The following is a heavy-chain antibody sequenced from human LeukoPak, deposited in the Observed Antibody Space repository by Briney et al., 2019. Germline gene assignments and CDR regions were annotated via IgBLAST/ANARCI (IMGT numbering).Heavy chain of an antibody. CDR2: ISSSSSTI. V-gene: IGHV3-48*01. CDR3: ARSFSYHYMDV. J-gene: IGHJ6*03. CDR1: GFTFSSYS. Sequence: GGSLRLSCAASGFTFSSYSMNCVRQAAGRGLEGVSYISSSSSTIYYADAVKGLFTISRDNAKNSLYLQMNSLRAEDTAVYYCARSFSYHYMDVWGKGTTVTVSS. D-gene: IGHD3-16*02.